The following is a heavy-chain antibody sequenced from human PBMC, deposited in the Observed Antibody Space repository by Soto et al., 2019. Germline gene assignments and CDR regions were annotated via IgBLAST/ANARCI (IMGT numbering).Heavy chain of an antibody. J-gene: IGHJ4*02. CDR3: ATHKHVGDELDY. Sequence: SETLSLTCTVFGGSISSSSYYWCWIRQPLGKGLGGIGSLYYSGRTHYNPSLARRVTISVDPSQHQFSMRLTSVTAADTPVYYSATHKHVGDELDYWGQGTPVTVSS. V-gene: IGHV4-39*01. CDR2: LYYSGRT. CDR1: GGSISSSSYY. D-gene: IGHD1-26*01.